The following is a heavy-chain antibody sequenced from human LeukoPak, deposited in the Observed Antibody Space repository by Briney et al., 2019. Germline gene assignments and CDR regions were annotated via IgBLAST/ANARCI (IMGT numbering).Heavy chain of an antibody. J-gene: IGHJ3*02. Sequence: RPSETLSLTCTVSGGSISSYYWSWIRQPPGKGLEWIGYIYYSGSTTYNPSLKSRVTISIDTSKNQFSLKLTSVTAADTALYYCARGANYGDYELDAFDIWGQGTMVTVSS. CDR1: GGSISSYY. CDR2: IYYSGST. V-gene: IGHV4-59*01. CDR3: ARGANYGDYELDAFDI. D-gene: IGHD4-17*01.